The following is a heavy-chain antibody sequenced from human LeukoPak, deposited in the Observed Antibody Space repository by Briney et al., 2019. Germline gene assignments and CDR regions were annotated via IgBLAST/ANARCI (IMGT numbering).Heavy chain of an antibody. CDR1: GFTFNDYN. J-gene: IGHJ4*02. Sequence: PGGSLRLSCAASGFTFNDYNMHWVRQAPGKWLEWVAFISYHGINKNDADSVKGRFTISRDNSENTVYLQINSLRPEDTAIYYCARDFTGRYTIDYWGQGTLVTVSS. CDR2: ISYHGINK. V-gene: IGHV3-30-3*01. CDR3: ARDFTGRYTIDY. D-gene: IGHD3-9*01.